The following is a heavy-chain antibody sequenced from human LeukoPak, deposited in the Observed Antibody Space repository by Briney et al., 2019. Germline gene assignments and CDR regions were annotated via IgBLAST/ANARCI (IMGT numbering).Heavy chain of an antibody. V-gene: IGHV1-8*01. Sequence: GASVKVSCKASGYTFTSYDINWVRQATGQGLEWMGWMNPNSGNTGYAQKFQGRVTMTRNTSISTAYMELSSLRSEDTAVYYCARGAVVVVPAAIPPGSYYMDVWGKGTTVTVSS. J-gene: IGHJ6*03. CDR3: ARGAVVVVPAAIPPGSYYMDV. CDR1: GYTFTSYD. D-gene: IGHD2-2*02. CDR2: MNPNSGNT.